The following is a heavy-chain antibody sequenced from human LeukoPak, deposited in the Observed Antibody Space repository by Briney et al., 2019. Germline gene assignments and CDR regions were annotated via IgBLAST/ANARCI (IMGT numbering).Heavy chain of an antibody. Sequence: GGSLRLSCAASGFTISNYWLTWVRQAPGKGLEWVANINQDGSEKYYVDSVKGRFTISRDNAKNSLYLQMNSLRVEDTAVYLCARATNYYDSSGYYYDGLMYFDYWGQGTLVTVSS. D-gene: IGHD3-22*01. V-gene: IGHV3-7*03. CDR3: ARATNYYDSSGYYYDGLMYFDY. CDR2: INQDGSEK. CDR1: GFTISNYW. J-gene: IGHJ4*02.